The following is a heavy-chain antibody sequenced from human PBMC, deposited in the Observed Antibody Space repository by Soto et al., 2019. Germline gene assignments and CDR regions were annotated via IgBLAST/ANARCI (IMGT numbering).Heavy chain of an antibody. V-gene: IGHV3-23*01. CDR1: GFTFSSYA. J-gene: IGHJ4*02. Sequence: HPGGSLRLSCAASGFTFSSYAMSWVRQAPGKGLEWVSAISGSGGSTYYADSVKGRFTISRDSSKNTLYLQMNSLRAEDTAVYYCAKYLREYGTQPYFDYWGQGTLVTVSS. CDR2: ISGSGGST. CDR3: AKYLREYGTQPYFDY. D-gene: IGHD4-17*01.